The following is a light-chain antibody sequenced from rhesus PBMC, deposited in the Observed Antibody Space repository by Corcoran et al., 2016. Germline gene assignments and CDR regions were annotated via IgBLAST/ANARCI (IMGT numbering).Light chain of an antibody. V-gene: IGLV2-13*03. Sequence: QAAPTQSPSVSGSPGQSVTISCTGTSSDIDDYNRVSWYQQHPGKAPQLMIYEVSKRPYGVSDRFSGSKSGNTAPLTISGLQAEDEADYYCSSYASSSYFFVAGTRFTVL. CDR2: EVS. J-gene: IGLJ1*01. CDR1: SSDIDDYNR. CDR3: SSYASSSYF.